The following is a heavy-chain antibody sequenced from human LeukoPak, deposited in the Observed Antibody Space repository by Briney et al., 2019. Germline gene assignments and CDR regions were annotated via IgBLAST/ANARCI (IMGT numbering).Heavy chain of an antibody. V-gene: IGHV3-48*03. CDR2: ISSSGSDK. J-gene: IGHJ3*02. D-gene: IGHD5-24*01. Sequence: PGGSLRLSCAASGFPFSDHEMNWVRQAPGKGLEWVSYISSSGSDKYYPDSVKGRFTISRDNAKNSLCLQMNSLRAEDTAVYYCARRTHGAFAIWGQGTKVTVSS. CDR1: GFPFSDHE. CDR3: ARRTHGAFAI.